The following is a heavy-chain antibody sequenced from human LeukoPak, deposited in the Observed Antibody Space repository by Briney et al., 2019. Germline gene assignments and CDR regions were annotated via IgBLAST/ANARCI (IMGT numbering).Heavy chain of an antibody. Sequence: GSLRLSCAVSGFTVSSNFMSWVRQAPGKGPEWVSVIYTSGITYYADYVRGRFTISRDNSKNTLYLQMDSLTAEDTAVYYCAREDAGGTYSFDYWGQGTLVTVSS. CDR2: IYTSGIT. CDR3: AREDAGGTYSFDY. J-gene: IGHJ4*02. CDR1: GFTVSSNF. D-gene: IGHD1-26*01. V-gene: IGHV3-66*01.